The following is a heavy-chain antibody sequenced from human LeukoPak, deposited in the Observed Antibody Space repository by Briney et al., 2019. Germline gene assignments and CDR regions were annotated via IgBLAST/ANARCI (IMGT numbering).Heavy chain of an antibody. CDR2: IKQDGSET. V-gene: IGHV3-7*01. CDR3: ARARGYSYGYSDY. Sequence: GGSLRLSCAASGFAFSSSWMSWVRQAPGKGLEWVANIKQDGSETYYVDSLKGRFTVSRDNAKNSVYLQMNNLRAEDTAVYYCARARGYSYGYSDYWGQGTLVTVSS. J-gene: IGHJ4*02. CDR1: GFAFSSSW. D-gene: IGHD5-18*01.